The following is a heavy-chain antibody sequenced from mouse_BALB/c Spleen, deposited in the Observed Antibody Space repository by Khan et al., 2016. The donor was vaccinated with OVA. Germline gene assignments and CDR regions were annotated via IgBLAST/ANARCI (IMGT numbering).Heavy chain of an antibody. Sequence: QVTLKESGPDLVAPSQSLSITCTISGFSLTNYGVHWVRQPPGKGLEWLVVIWSDGSTTYNSALKSRLSISKDNSKSQVFLKMNSLQTDYTAIYYCARQPYYHYYIMDYWGQGTSVTVSS. CDR3: ARQPYYHYYIMDY. V-gene: IGHV2-6-1*01. D-gene: IGHD2-10*01. CDR1: GFSLTNYG. J-gene: IGHJ4*01. CDR2: IWSDGST.